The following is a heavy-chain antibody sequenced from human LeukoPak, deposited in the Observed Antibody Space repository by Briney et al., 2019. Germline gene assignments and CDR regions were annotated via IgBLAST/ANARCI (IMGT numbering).Heavy chain of an antibody. J-gene: IGHJ6*03. CDR1: GGSISSYY. Sequence: SETLSLTCTVSGGSISSYYWSWIRQPPGKGLEGIGYIYYSGSTYYNPSLTSRDTISVDTSKNQFSLKLSSVTAADAAVYYCARHRRAGAAAGTYYMDVWGKGTTVTISS. D-gene: IGHD6-13*01. V-gene: IGHV4-59*04. CDR3: ARHRRAGAAAGTYYMDV. CDR2: IYYSGST.